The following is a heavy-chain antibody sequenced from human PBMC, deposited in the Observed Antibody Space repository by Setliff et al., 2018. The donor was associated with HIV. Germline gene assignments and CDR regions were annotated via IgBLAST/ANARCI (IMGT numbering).Heavy chain of an antibody. CDR1: GYSFTSYW. CDR2: IDPSDSYT. J-gene: IGHJ3*02. CDR3: ARDQGLTVTHSDDAFDI. Sequence: PGESLKISFQGSGYSFTSYWISWVRQMPGKGLEWMGRIDPSDSYTNYSPSFQGHVTMTRDTSISTAYMELSSLRSEDTAVYYCARDQGLTVTHSDDAFDIWGQGTMVTVSS. V-gene: IGHV5-10-1*01. D-gene: IGHD4-17*01.